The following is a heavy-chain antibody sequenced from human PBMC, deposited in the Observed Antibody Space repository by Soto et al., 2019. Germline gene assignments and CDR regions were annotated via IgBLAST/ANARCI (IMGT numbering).Heavy chain of an antibody. Sequence: PGESLKISCKASGYIFTLYRIGWVRQMPGKGLEWMGIIYPGDSDTRYSPSFQGQVTISADKSISTASLQWSSLKASDTAVYYCARQSPTPGYYYFSYGMDVWGQGTTVTVSS. D-gene: IGHD4-17*01. CDR2: IYPGDSDT. J-gene: IGHJ6*02. CDR3: ARQSPTPGYYYFSYGMDV. CDR1: GYIFTLYR. V-gene: IGHV5-51*01.